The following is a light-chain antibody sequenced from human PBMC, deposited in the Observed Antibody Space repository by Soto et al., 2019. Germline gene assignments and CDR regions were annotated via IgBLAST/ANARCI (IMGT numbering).Light chain of an antibody. CDR3: QHSSGIPVT. J-gene: IGKJ4*01. V-gene: IGKV1-39*01. CDR1: QSISTF. CDR2: DAS. Sequence: DIQMTQSPSSLSASIGDRVAITCRSSQSISTFLNWYKQSPGKAPNLLIHDASRLKGGVPSRFSGSGSGTDFTLTISSLQPEDFATYYCQHSSGIPVTFGGGTNVE.